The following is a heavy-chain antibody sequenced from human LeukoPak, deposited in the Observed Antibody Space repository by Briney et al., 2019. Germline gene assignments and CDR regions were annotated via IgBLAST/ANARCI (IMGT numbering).Heavy chain of an antibody. V-gene: IGHV3-7*03. CDR2: IKPDENEK. CDR1: GFTFNNYW. Sequence: PGGSLRLSCAASGFTFNNYWMSRVRQAPGKGLEWVANIKPDENEKFYVDSVKGRFTISRDNAKNSLYLQMNSLRAEDTALYYCTRSPDGFDYWGQGTLVTVSS. CDR3: TRSPDGFDY. D-gene: IGHD1-14*01. J-gene: IGHJ4*02.